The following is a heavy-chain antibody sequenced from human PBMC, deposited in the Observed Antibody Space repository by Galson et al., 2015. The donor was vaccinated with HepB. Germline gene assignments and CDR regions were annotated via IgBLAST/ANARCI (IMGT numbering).Heavy chain of an antibody. J-gene: IGHJ4*02. D-gene: IGHD1-1*01. Sequence: SETLSLTCTVSGGSISSSSYYWGWIRQPPGKGLEWIGSIYYSGSTYYNPSLKSRVTISVDTSKNQFSLKLSSVTAADTAVYYCARGRNEWGSLRWGQGTLVTVSS. CDR3: ARGRNEWGSLR. CDR1: GGSISSSSYY. V-gene: IGHV4-39*07. CDR2: IYYSGST.